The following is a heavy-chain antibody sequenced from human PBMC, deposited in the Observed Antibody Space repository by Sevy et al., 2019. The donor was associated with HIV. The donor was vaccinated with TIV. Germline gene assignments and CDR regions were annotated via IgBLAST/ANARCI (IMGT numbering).Heavy chain of an antibody. CDR3: AREMSTIIDD. CDR2: IYYSGST. Sequence: SETLSLTCTVSGGSISSGGYYWSWIRQHPGKGLEWIGYIYYSGSTYYNPSLKSRVTISVDTSKNQFSLKLSAVTAADTAVYYCAREMSTIIDDWGQGTLVTVSS. V-gene: IGHV4-31*03. CDR1: GGSISSGGYY. J-gene: IGHJ4*02. D-gene: IGHD2-2*01.